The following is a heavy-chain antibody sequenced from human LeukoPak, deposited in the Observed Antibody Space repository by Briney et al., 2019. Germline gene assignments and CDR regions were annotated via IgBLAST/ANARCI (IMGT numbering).Heavy chain of an antibody. V-gene: IGHV3-30*18. CDR3: AKETDCSGGSCSFYYYYYGMDV. D-gene: IGHD2-15*01. Sequence: GRSLRLSCAASGFTFSSYGMHWVRQAPGKGLEWVAVISYDGSNKYYADSVKGRFTISRDNSKNTLYLQMNSLRAEDTAMYYCAKETDCSGGSCSFYYYYYGMDVWGKGTTVTVSS. CDR2: ISYDGSNK. CDR1: GFTFSSYG. J-gene: IGHJ6*04.